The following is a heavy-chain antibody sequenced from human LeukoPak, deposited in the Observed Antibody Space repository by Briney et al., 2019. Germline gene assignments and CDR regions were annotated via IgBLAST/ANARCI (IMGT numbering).Heavy chain of an antibody. J-gene: IGHJ4*02. V-gene: IGHV4-59*12. Sequence: SETLSLTCTVSGGSISSYYWSWIRQPPGKGLEWIGYIYYSGSTNYNPSLKSRVTISVDTSKNQFSLKLSSVTAADTAVYYCARRRGYGDYGWGQGTLVTVSS. CDR2: IYYSGST. D-gene: IGHD4-17*01. CDR1: GGSISSYY. CDR3: ARRRGYGDYG.